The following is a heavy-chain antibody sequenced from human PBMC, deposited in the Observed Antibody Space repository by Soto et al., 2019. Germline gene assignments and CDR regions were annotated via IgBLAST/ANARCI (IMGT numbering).Heavy chain of an antibody. CDR2: ISSSSSTI. D-gene: IGHD3-3*01. Sequence: PGESLKISCAASGFTFSSYSMNWVRQAPGKGLEWVSYISSSSSTIYYADSVKGRFTISRDNAKNSLYLQMNSLRAEDTAVYYCARERRDRYYDFWSGYPPEYYYYYYYMDVWGKGTTVTVSS. CDR1: GFTFSSYS. J-gene: IGHJ6*03. V-gene: IGHV3-48*01. CDR3: ARERRDRYYDFWSGYPPEYYYYYYYMDV.